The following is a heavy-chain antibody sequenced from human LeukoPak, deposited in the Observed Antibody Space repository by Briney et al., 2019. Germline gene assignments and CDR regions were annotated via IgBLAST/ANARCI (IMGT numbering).Heavy chain of an antibody. CDR3: AREGLRYFDWFSDLYYFDY. CDR2: IYYSGST. V-gene: IGHV4-59*12. CDR1: GGSISSYY. J-gene: IGHJ4*02. Sequence: PSETLSLTCTVSGGSISSYYWSWIRQPPGKGLEWIGYIYYSGSTNYNPSLKSRVTMSVDTSKNQFSLKLSSVTAADTAVYYCAREGLRYFDWFSDLYYFDYWGQGTLVTVSS. D-gene: IGHD3-9*01.